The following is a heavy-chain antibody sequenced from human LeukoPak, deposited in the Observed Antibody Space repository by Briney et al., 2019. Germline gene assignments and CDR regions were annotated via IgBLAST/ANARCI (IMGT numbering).Heavy chain of an antibody. Sequence: SETLSLTCTVSGGSICSSSYYWGWIRQPPGTGLEWIGSIYYSGSTYYNPSLKSRVTISVDTSKNQFSLKLSSVTAADTAVYYCAVNWNYVDNWFDPWGQGTLVTVSS. CDR3: AVNWNYVDNWFDP. D-gene: IGHD1-7*01. CDR2: IYYSGST. CDR1: GGSICSSSYY. V-gene: IGHV4-39*01. J-gene: IGHJ5*02.